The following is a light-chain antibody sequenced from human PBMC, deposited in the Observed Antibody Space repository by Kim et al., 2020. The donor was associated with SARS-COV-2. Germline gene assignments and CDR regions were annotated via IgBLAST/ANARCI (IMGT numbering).Light chain of an antibody. Sequence: SYELTQPPSVSVSPGQTASITCSGDKLGDKYACWYQQKPGQSPVLVIYQDSKRPSGIPVRVSGSNSGNTATLTISGTQAMDEADYYCQAWDSSTLVFGGGTQLTVL. CDR3: QAWDSSTLV. J-gene: IGLJ2*01. CDR1: KLGDKY. CDR2: QDS. V-gene: IGLV3-1*01.